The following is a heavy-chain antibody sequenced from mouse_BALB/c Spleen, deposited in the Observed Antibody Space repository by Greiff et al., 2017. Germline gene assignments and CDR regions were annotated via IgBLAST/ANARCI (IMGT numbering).Heavy chain of an antibody. D-gene: IGHD1-1*02. CDR2: IDPETGGT. CDR3: TRGHYGLDY. Sequence: VQLVESGAELVRPGASVTLSCKASGYTFTDYEMHWVKQTPVHGLEWIGAIDPETGGTAYNQKFKGKATLTADKSSSTAYMELRSLTSEDSAVYYCTRGHYGLDYWGQGTTLTVSS. CDR1: GYTFTDYE. V-gene: IGHV1-15*01. J-gene: IGHJ2*01.